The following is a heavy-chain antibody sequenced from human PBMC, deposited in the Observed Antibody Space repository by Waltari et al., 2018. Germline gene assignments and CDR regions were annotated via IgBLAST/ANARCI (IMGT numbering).Heavy chain of an antibody. Sequence: EVQLVESGGGLVQPGGSLRLSCAASGFTFSSYSMHWVRQAPGKGLEWVSYISSSSSTIYYADSVKGRFTISRDNAKNSLYLQMNSLRAEDTAVYYCARGSVGTEISWYFDLWGRGTLVTVSS. J-gene: IGHJ2*01. D-gene: IGHD6-13*01. V-gene: IGHV3-48*01. CDR3: ARGSVGTEISWYFDL. CDR1: GFTFSSYS. CDR2: ISSSSSTI.